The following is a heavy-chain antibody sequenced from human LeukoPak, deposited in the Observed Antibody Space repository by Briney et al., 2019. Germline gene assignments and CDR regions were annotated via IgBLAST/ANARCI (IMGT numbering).Heavy chain of an antibody. Sequence: GESLKISCKGSGYSFTSYWIGWVRQMPGKGLEWMGIIYPGDSDTRYSPSFQGQVTISADKSISTAYLQWSSLKASDTAMYYCARTISSDSSSWLPHYYYYGMDVWGQGTTVTVSS. J-gene: IGHJ6*02. D-gene: IGHD6-13*01. CDR2: IYPGDSDT. CDR1: GYSFTSYW. CDR3: ARTISSDSSSWLPHYYYYGMDV. V-gene: IGHV5-51*01.